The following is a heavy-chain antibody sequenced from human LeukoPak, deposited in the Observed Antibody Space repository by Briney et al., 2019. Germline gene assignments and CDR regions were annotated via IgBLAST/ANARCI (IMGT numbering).Heavy chain of an antibody. V-gene: IGHV3-53*01. CDR1: GFTVSSNY. J-gene: IGHJ6*04. D-gene: IGHD2-2*01. Sequence: PGGSLRLSCAASGFTVSSNYMSWVGQAPGKGLEWVSVIYSGGSTYYADSVKGRFTISRDNSKNTLYLQMNSLRAEDTAVYYCASCSSTSREYYYYYYGMDVWGKGTTVTVSS. CDR3: ASCSSTSREYYYYYYGMDV. CDR2: IYSGGST.